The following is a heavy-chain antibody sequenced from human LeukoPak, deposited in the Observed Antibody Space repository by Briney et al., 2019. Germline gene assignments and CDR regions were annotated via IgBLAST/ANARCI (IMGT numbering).Heavy chain of an antibody. Sequence: GGSLRSSCAAPDLTFSSSWMHWVRQVPGKGPVWVSRIDPDGTSTSYADSVKGRFTISRDNAKNTLYLQMNSLRAEDAAVYYCSAHETLIVVRPFDYWGQGTVVTVSS. V-gene: IGHV3-74*01. CDR1: DLTFSSSW. CDR2: IDPDGTST. J-gene: IGHJ4*02. CDR3: SAHETLIVVRPFDY. D-gene: IGHD3-22*01.